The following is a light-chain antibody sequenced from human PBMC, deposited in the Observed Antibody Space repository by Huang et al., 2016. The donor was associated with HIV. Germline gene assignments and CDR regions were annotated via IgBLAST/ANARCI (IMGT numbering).Light chain of an antibody. Sequence: DIQMTQSPFSVSASVGDKVTITFRASQDISTWLAWYQQKPGNAPKLLIFAASRLHDAVPPRFSGTGSGTSFTLTITNLQPDDFATYYCQQSDRFPLTFGGGTRVDIK. V-gene: IGKV1-12*01. CDR2: AAS. CDR3: QQSDRFPLT. J-gene: IGKJ4*01. CDR1: QDISTW.